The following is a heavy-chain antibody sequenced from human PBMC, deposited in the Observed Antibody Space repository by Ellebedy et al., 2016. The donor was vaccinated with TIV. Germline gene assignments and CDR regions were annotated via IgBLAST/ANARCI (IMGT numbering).Heavy chain of an antibody. Sequence: SETLSLTXTVSGGSVSSGRHYLSWIRQPPGKGLEWIGYVYYTGTTNYNPSLKSRLTISVDTSKNQFSLNLNSVTAADTALYYCARSSNYVGSGDYWGQGALVTVSS. CDR1: GGSVSSGRHY. CDR2: VYYTGTT. D-gene: IGHD3-10*01. CDR3: ARSSNYVGSGDY. V-gene: IGHV4-61*01. J-gene: IGHJ4*02.